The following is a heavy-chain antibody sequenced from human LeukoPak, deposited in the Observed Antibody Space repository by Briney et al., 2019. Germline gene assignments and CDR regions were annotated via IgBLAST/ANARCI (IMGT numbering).Heavy chain of an antibody. D-gene: IGHD3-9*01. J-gene: IGHJ3*02. V-gene: IGHV4-4*02. CDR1: GGSISSSNW. CDR3: ARLPYDILTGYPSDAFDI. CDR2: IYHSGST. Sequence: PSGTLSLTCAVSGGSISSSNWWSWVRQPPGKGLEWIGEIYHSGSTNYNPSLKSRVTISVDKSKNQFSLKLSSVTAADTAVYYCARLPYDILTGYPSDAFDIWGQGTMVTVSS.